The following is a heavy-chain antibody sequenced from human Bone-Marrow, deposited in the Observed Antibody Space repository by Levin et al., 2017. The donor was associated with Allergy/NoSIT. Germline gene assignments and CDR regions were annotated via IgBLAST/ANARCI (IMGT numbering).Heavy chain of an antibody. V-gene: IGHV2-70*04. J-gene: IGHJ4*02. CDR1: GFSLSTSYMR. D-gene: IGHD2-21*01. Sequence: GSGPTLVKATQTLTLTCSFSGFSLSTSYMRVGWLRQPPGKALEWLARIDWDDDKFYSESLKTRLTVSKDTSKNEVVLTMTDMDPVDTATYYCARMGVYDTTGDYFDYWGQGRLVTVSS. CDR2: IDWDDDK. CDR3: ARMGVYDTTGDYFDY.